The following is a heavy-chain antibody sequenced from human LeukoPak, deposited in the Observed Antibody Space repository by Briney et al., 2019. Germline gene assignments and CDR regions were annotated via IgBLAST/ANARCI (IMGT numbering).Heavy chain of an antibody. CDR2: IYPGESDT. Sequence: GESLKISWKGSGYSFTSSWIGGVRQMPGKGLKGMGIIYPGESDTRYSPSFQGQVPISADKSISTAYLQWSSLKASDTAMYYCARPNRGYSYAGLDAFDIWGQGTMVTVSS. CDR3: ARPNRGYSYAGLDAFDI. V-gene: IGHV5-51*01. D-gene: IGHD5-18*01. CDR1: GYSFTSSW. J-gene: IGHJ3*02.